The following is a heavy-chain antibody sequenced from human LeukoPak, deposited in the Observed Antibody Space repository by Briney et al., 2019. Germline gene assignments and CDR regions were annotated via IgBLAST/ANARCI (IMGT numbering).Heavy chain of an antibody. CDR2: INPNSGGT. V-gene: IGHV1-2*04. CDR3: ARGGDIVVVVAATDAFDV. D-gene: IGHD2-15*01. Sequence: ASVKVSCKTSGDTFNNYALSWVRQAPGQGLEWMGWINPNSGGTNYAQKFQGWVTMTRDTSISAAYMELSRLRSDDTAVYYCARGGDIVVVVAATDAFDVWGQGTMVTVSS. J-gene: IGHJ3*01. CDR1: GDTFNNYA.